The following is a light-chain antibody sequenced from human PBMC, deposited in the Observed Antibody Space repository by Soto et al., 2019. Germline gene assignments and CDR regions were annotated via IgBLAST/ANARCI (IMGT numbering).Light chain of an antibody. CDR3: QQYNDWFSIT. CDR2: DTS. CDR1: QSVSSK. Sequence: EIVMTQSPATLSVSPGERAALSCRASQSVSSKLAWYRQRPGQAPRRVIYDTSTRATGVPARFSGSGSGTEFTLTISSLQSEDFGVYYCQQYNDWFSITFGQGTRLEIK. V-gene: IGKV3-15*01. J-gene: IGKJ5*01.